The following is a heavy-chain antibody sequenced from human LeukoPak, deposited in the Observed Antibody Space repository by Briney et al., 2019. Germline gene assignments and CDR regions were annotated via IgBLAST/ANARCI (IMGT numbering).Heavy chain of an antibody. Sequence: GGSLRLSCAASGFSFINYAMSWVRQAPGKGLEWISEISGSGDTTYDTDSLKGRFTISRDNSKNTLYLQMSSLRVEDTAVYYCAKEDCSTTSCPGPRYYYYGMDVWGQGTTVTVSS. J-gene: IGHJ6*02. V-gene: IGHV3-23*01. D-gene: IGHD2-2*01. CDR2: ISGSGDTT. CDR3: AKEDCSTTSCPGPRYYYYGMDV. CDR1: GFSFINYA.